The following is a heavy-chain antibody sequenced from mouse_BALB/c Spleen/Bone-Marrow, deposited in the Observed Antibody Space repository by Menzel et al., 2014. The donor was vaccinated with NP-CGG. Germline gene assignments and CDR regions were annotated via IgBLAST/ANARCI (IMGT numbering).Heavy chain of an antibody. CDR3: ATYDYDGRFDY. Sequence: VHLVESGPGLVAPSQNLSITCTVSGFSLTNYGVHWIRQPPGKGLGWLGIIWAGGSTNYNSALMSRLSISKDNSKSQVFFKMNSLQTDDTAIYYCATYDYDGRFDYWGQGTTLTVSS. V-gene: IGHV2-9*02. D-gene: IGHD2-4*01. J-gene: IGHJ2*01. CDR2: IWAGGST. CDR1: GFSLTNYG.